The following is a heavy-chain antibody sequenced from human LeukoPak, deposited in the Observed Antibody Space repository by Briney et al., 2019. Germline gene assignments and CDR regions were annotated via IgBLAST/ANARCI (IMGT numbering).Heavy chain of an antibody. CDR1: GFTFSGYG. D-gene: IGHD6-13*01. J-gene: IGHJ4*02. V-gene: IGHV3-30*03. CDR2: ISYDGSNK. CDR3: ARDWIQSSWYGTPLGY. Sequence: GGSLRLSCAASGFTFSGYGMHWVRQAPGKGLEWVAVISYDGSNKYYADSVKGRFTISRDNSKNTLYLQMNSLRAEDTAVYYCARDWIQSSWYGTPLGYWGPGTLVTVSS.